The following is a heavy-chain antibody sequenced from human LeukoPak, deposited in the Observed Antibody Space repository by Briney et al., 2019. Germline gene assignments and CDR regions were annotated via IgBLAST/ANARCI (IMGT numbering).Heavy chain of an antibody. J-gene: IGHJ6*03. V-gene: IGHV4-4*07. Sequence: SETLSLTCTVSGGSISSYYWSWIGQPAGKGLEWIGRIYTSGSTNYNPSLKSRVTMSVDTSKNQFSLKLSSVTAADTAVYYCAGTLTRGYYYYYMDVWGKGTTVTVSS. CDR2: IYTSGST. D-gene: IGHD1-1*01. CDR3: AGTLTRGYYYYYMDV. CDR1: GGSISSYY.